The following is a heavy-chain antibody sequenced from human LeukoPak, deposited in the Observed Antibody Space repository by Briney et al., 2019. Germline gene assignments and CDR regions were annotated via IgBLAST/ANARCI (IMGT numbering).Heavy chain of an antibody. J-gene: IGHJ4*02. D-gene: IGHD4-11*01. Sequence: SETLSLTCTVSGYSISSGYYWGWIRQPPGKGLEWIGIIYHSGNSYYNPSLKSRVTISIDTSKNQFSLKLSSVTAADTAVYYCARVRGLLDYWGQGTPVTVSS. CDR2: IYHSGNS. CDR3: ARVRGLLDY. V-gene: IGHV4-38-2*02. CDR1: GYSISSGYY.